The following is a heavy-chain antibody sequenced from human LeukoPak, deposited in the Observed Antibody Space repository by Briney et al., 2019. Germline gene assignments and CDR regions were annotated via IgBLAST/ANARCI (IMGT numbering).Heavy chain of an antibody. CDR2: IYTSGST. CDR3: ARDGYSYAQSY. D-gene: IGHD5-18*01. J-gene: IGHJ4*02. V-gene: IGHV4-61*02. CDR1: GGSISSGSYY. Sequence: SQTLSLTCTVSGGSISSGSYYWSWIRQPAGKGLEWIGRIYTSGSTNYNPSLKSRVTISVDTSKNQFSLKLSSVTAADTAVYYCARDGYSYAQSYWGQGTLVTVSS.